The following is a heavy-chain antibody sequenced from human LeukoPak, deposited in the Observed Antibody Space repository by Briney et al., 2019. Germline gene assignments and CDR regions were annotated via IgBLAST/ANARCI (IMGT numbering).Heavy chain of an antibody. J-gene: IGHJ4*02. D-gene: IGHD4-17*01. CDR1: GGSISSSSYY. CDR2: IYYSGST. V-gene: IGHV4-39*01. Sequence: SETLSLTCTVSGGSISSSSYYWGWIRQPPGKGLEWIGSIYYSGSTYYNPSLKSRVTISVDTSKNQFSLKLSSVTAADTAVYYSARRRGYGDYVIDYWGQGTLVTVSS. CDR3: ARRRGYGDYVIDY.